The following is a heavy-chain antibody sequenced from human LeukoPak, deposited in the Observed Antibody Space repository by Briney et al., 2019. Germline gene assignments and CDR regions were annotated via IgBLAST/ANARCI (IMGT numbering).Heavy chain of an antibody. D-gene: IGHD1-26*01. Sequence: ASVKVSCKASGYTFTSYGISWVRQAPGQGLEWMGWISAYNGNTNYAQKLQGRVTMTTDTSTSTAYMELRSLRSDDTAVYYCVRESYGGSYYPTIDYWGQGTLVTVSS. J-gene: IGHJ4*02. CDR3: VRESYGGSYYPTIDY. V-gene: IGHV1-18*01. CDR1: GYTFTSYG. CDR2: ISAYNGNT.